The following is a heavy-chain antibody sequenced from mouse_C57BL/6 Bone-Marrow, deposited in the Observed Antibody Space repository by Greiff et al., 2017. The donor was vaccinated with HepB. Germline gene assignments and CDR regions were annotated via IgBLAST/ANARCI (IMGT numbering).Heavy chain of an antibody. D-gene: IGHD1-1*01. J-gene: IGHJ2*01. CDR2: IDPSDSYT. Sequence: VQLQQPGAELVKPGASVKLSCKASGYTFTSYWMQWVKQRPGQGLEWIGEIDPSDSYTNYNQKFKGKATLTVDTTSSTAYMQLSSLTSEDSAVYYCARPLSTVVGDYWGQGTTLTVSS. V-gene: IGHV1-50*01. CDR3: ARPLSTVVGDY. CDR1: GYTFTSYW.